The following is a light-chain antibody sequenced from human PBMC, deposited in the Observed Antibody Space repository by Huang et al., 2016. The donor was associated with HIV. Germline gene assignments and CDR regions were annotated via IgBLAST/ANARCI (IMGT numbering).Light chain of an antibody. V-gene: IGKV3-15*01. CDR2: GAS. Sequence: EIAMMQSPATLYVSPGERVTLSCRASQSVSSNLAWYQQKPGQSPRLLIYGASTRATGIPVRFSGRGSGTEFTLTISSLQSEDFAVYSCQQYNNWPPGDTFGQGTKLEIK. CDR1: QSVSSN. J-gene: IGKJ2*01. CDR3: QQYNNWPPGDT.